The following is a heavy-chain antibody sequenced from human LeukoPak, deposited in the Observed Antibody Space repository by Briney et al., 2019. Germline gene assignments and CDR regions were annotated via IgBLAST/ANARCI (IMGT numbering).Heavy chain of an antibody. CDR3: ARSPGYCSGGSCYEVIYYYYGMDV. D-gene: IGHD2-15*01. V-gene: IGHV5-51*01. CDR1: GYSFTSYW. CDR2: IYPGDSDT. J-gene: IGHJ6*02. Sequence: GESLKISCKGSGYSFTSYWIGWVRQMPGKGLEWMGNIYPGDSDTRYSPSFQGQVTISADKSISTAYLQWSSLKASDTAMYYCARSPGYCSGGSCYEVIYYYYGMDVWGQGTTVTVSS.